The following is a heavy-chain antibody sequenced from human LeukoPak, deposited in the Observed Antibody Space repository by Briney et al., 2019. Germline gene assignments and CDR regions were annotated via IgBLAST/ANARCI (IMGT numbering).Heavy chain of an antibody. D-gene: IGHD2-2*02. J-gene: IGHJ4*02. CDR3: ARVEELLYHFDY. V-gene: IGHV1-2*06. CDR2: INPNSGGT. Sequence: ASVKVSCKASGYTFTGYYMHWVRQAPGQGLEWMGRINPNSGGTNYAQKFQGRVTMTRDTSISTAYMELSRLRSDDTAVYYCARVEELLYHFDYWGQGTLVTVSS. CDR1: GYTFTGYY.